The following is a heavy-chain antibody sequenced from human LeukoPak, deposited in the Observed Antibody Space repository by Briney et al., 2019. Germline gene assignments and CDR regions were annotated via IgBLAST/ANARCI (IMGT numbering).Heavy chain of an antibody. CDR1: GYTFTGYY. V-gene: IGHV1-2*02. CDR3: ARGYYDGSGYFFDY. Sequence: ASVKVSCKASGYTFTGYYMHWVRQAPGQGLEWMGWINPNSGGTNYAQKFQGRVTMTRDTSISTAYMELSRLTSDDTAVYYCARGYYDGSGYFFDYWGQGNLVTVSS. CDR2: INPNSGGT. J-gene: IGHJ4*02. D-gene: IGHD3-22*01.